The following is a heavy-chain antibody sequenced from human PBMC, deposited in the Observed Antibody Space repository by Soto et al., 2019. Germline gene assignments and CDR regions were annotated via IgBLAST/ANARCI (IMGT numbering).Heavy chain of an antibody. Sequence: DVQLLESGGNLVQPGGSLTLSCSASGFTLSSYAMSWVRQAPGKGLEWVSSISAGGDMTYNSDYVKGRFTISRDNANNAVFLQMHNLRIEDTALYYCARGDRGGSGSPASYYYSGWDVWCQGATVSVS. CDR2: ISAGGDMT. CDR3: ARGDRGGSGSPASYYYSGWDV. D-gene: IGHD3-10*01. V-gene: IGHV3-23*01. CDR1: GFTLSSYA. J-gene: IGHJ6*02.